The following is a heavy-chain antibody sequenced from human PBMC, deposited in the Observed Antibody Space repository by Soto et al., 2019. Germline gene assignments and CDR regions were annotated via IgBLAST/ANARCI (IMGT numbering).Heavy chain of an antibody. CDR1: GVTFRSYG. CDR3: AKERRYCSRTSCYRSYYYYYMDV. V-gene: IGHV3-30*18. Sequence: SCAASGVTFRSYGMHWVRQAPGKGLEWVAVISYDGSNKYYADSVKGRFTISRDNSKNTLYLQMNSLRAEDTAVYYCAKERRYCSRTSCYRSYYYYYMDVWGKGTTVTVSS. CDR2: ISYDGSNK. J-gene: IGHJ6*03. D-gene: IGHD2-2*01.